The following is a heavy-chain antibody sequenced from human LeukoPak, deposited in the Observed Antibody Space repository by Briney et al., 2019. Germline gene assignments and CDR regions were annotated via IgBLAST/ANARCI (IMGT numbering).Heavy chain of an antibody. J-gene: IGHJ4*02. CDR3: ARGRYSSEEVDY. V-gene: IGHV4-34*01. D-gene: IGHD5-18*01. CDR1: GGSFSGYY. Sequence: SETLSLTCAVYGGSFSGYYWSWIRQPPGKGLEWIGEINHSGSTNYNPSLKSRVTISVDTSKNQFSLKLGSVTAADTAVYYCARGRYSSEEVDYWGQGTLVTVSS. CDR2: INHSGST.